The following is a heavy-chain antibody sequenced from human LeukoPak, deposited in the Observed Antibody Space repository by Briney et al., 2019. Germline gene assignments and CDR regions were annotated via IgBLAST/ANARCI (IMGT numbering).Heavy chain of an antibody. CDR2: INSDGSST. J-gene: IGHJ6*03. Sequence: GGSLRLSCAASGFTFSSYWMHWVRQAPGKGLVWISRINSDGSSTSYADSVKGRFTISRDNAKNTLYLQMNSLRAEDTAVYYCARAAIYDILTGYYYYYMDVWGKGTTVTVSS. D-gene: IGHD3-9*01. CDR1: GFTFSSYW. V-gene: IGHV3-74*01. CDR3: ARAAIYDILTGYYYYYMDV.